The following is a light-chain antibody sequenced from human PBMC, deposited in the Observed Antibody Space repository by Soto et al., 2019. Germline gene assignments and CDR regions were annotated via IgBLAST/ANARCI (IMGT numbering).Light chain of an antibody. Sequence: QSVLTQPASVSGSPGQSITISCTGTSSDVGAYIYVSWYQHHPGKAPKLMIYEVSNWPSGVSNRFSGSKSDNTASLTISGLQAEDEADYYCSSYTTTNTLVFGGGTKVTVL. CDR1: SSDVGAYIY. V-gene: IGLV2-14*01. CDR3: SSYTTTNTLV. CDR2: EVS. J-gene: IGLJ3*02.